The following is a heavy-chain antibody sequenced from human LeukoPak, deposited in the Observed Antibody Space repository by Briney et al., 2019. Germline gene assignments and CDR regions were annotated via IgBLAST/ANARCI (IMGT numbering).Heavy chain of an antibody. Sequence: GGSLRLSCAASGFTFSNAWMSWVRQAPGKGLEWVGRIKSKTDDGTTDYAAPVRGRFTISRDDSKNTLYLHMNSLKTEDTAVYYCTTPPYQLLFGDGPPFDPWGQGTLVTVSS. J-gene: IGHJ5*02. CDR2: IKSKTDDGTT. D-gene: IGHD2-2*01. CDR1: GFTFSNAW. V-gene: IGHV3-15*01. CDR3: TTPPYQLLFGDGPPFDP.